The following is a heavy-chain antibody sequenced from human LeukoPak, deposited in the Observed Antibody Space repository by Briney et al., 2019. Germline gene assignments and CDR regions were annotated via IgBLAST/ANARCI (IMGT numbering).Heavy chain of an antibody. Sequence: SQTLSLTCAISGDSVSSNSVTWNWIRQSPSRGLEWLGRTYYRSTWFNDYAVSVRGRITVNPDTSKNQFSLHLNSVTPEDTAVYYCARRLTQYDCFDPWGQGILVTVSS. J-gene: IGHJ5*02. V-gene: IGHV6-1*01. CDR3: ARRLTQYDCFDP. CDR1: GDSVSSNSVT. D-gene: IGHD2-2*01. CDR2: TYYRSTWFN.